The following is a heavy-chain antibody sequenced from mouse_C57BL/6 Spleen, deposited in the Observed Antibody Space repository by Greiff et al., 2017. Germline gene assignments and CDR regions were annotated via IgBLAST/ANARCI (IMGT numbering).Heavy chain of an antibody. J-gene: IGHJ1*03. D-gene: IGHD1-1*01. CDR2: ISYDGSN. CDR1: GYSITSGHY. V-gene: IGHV3-6*01. CDR3: ARGSSPWYFDV. Sequence: ESGPGLVKPSQSLSLTCSVTGYSITSGHYWNWIRQFPGNKLEWMGYISYDGSNNYNPSLKNRISITRDTSKNQFFLKLNSVTTEDTATYYCARGSSPWYFDVWGTGTTVTVSS.